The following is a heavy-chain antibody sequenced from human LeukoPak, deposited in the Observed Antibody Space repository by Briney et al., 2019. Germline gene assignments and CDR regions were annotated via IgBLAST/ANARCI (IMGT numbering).Heavy chain of an antibody. CDR1: GGSISSYY. D-gene: IGHD1-26*01. CDR2: IYYSGST. CDR3: ARAQSGSSPVY. V-gene: IGHV4-59*01. J-gene: IGHJ4*02. Sequence: SKTLSLTCTVSGGSISSYYWSWIRQPPGKGLEWIGYIYYSGSTNYNPSLKSRVTISVDTSKNQFSLKLSAVTAADTAVYYCARAQSGSSPVYWGQGTLVTVSS.